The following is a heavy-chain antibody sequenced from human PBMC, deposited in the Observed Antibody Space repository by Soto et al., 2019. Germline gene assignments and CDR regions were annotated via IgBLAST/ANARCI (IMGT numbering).Heavy chain of an antibody. CDR2: IYYSGST. Sequence: QVQLQESCPGLVKPSQTLSLTCTVSGGSISSGGYYWSWIRQHPGRGLEGIGYIYYSGSTYYNPSLTSRVTMSVDTSKNRFSLKLSSVTAADTAVYYCARTERVPPSSSSAFLEYWGQGTLVTVSS. CDR3: ARTERVPPSSSSAFLEY. D-gene: IGHD6-6*01. V-gene: IGHV4-31*03. CDR1: GGSISSGGYY. J-gene: IGHJ4*02.